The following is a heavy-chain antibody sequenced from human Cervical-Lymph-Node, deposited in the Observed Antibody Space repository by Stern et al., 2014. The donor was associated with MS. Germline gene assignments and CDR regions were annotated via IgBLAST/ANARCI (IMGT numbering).Heavy chain of an antibody. D-gene: IGHD5-18*01. J-gene: IGHJ6*02. CDR1: GYTFIDYY. CDR3: AIPDTTKVTSYYYGMDI. CDR2: VDPEDGEL. Sequence: VQLVQSGAEVKKPGATVKISCKVSGYTFIDYYMHWVRQAPGKGLEWMGLVDPEDGELIYAENFQGRLTITADVPADAAYMELSSLTSEDTAVYYCAIPDTTKVTSYYYGMDIWGQGTTVTVSS. V-gene: IGHV1-69-2*01.